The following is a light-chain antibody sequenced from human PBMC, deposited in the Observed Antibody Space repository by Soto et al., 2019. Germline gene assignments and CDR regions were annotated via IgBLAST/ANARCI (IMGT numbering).Light chain of an antibody. CDR1: SSDVGGYNY. J-gene: IGLJ1*01. CDR2: EVN. Sequence: QSVLTQPPSASGSPGQSVAISCTGTSSDVGGYNYVSWYQQHPGKAPKLMIYEVNKRPSGVPDRFSGSKPGNTASLTASGLQAEDEADYYCSSYAGSSNVFGTGTKVTVL. V-gene: IGLV2-8*01. CDR3: SSYAGSSNV.